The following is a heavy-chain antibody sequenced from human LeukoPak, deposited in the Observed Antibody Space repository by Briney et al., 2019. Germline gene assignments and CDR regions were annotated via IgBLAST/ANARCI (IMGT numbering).Heavy chain of an antibody. J-gene: IGHJ2*01. D-gene: IGHD1-26*01. Sequence: GGSLSLSCAPSGFTFSSNWMHWVRQAAGRAVVWVSRVNSEGQTTYYADSVKARFIIPRDNANNTLSPQMNSLICEETPVYYFARDPGSFSHDWHFDLWGRGTLVTVPP. V-gene: IGHV3-74*01. CDR2: VNSEGQTT. CDR3: ARDPGSFSHDWHFDL. CDR1: GFTFSSNW.